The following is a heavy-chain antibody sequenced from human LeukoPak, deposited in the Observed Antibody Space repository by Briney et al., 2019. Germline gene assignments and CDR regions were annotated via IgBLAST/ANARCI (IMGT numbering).Heavy chain of an antibody. Sequence: PGGSLRLSCTASGFTLSGARMTWVCQAPGKGLKWVANLREVGTDKNYVDSLKGRFTISRDNAKNSLFLQMSNLRDDDTAIYYCARHVGISFWGQGTLVTVSS. V-gene: IGHV3-7*01. J-gene: IGHJ4*02. CDR3: ARHVGISF. D-gene: IGHD7-27*01. CDR1: GFTLSGAR. CDR2: LREVGTDK.